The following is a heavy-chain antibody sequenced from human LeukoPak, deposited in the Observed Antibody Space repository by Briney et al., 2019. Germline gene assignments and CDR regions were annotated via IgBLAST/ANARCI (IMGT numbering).Heavy chain of an antibody. CDR2: IYPGDSDT. CDR3: AMNFASGSYGPFDY. D-gene: IGHD3-10*01. J-gene: IGHJ4*02. V-gene: IGHV5-51*01. CDR1: GSSFTNYW. Sequence: GESLKISCKGSGSSFTNYWIGWVRPMPGKGLEWMGIIYPGDSDTRYSPSFQGQVTISADKSITTAYLQWSSLKASDTAMYYCAMNFASGSYGPFDYWGQGTLVTVPS.